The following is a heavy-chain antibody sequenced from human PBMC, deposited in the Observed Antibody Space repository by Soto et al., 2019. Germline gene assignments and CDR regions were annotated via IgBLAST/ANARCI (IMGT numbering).Heavy chain of an antibody. CDR3: AKDHAREQFVRGENWFDS. CDR1: GFTFTNYA. CDR2: ISGSGVRT. D-gene: IGHD6-6*01. V-gene: IGHV3-23*01. Sequence: GGSLRLSCTASGFTFTNYAMSWARQAPGKGLEWVSTISGSGVRTYYADSVKGRFTISRDNSKNTLDLQMNSLRAEDTAIYYCAKDHAREQFVRGENWFDSWGQGTLVTVSS. J-gene: IGHJ5*01.